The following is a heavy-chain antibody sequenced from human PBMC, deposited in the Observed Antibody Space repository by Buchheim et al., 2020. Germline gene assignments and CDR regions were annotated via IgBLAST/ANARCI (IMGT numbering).Heavy chain of an antibody. CDR3: ARDRGSYGDLYYFDY. CDR1: GGSISSYY. J-gene: IGHJ4*02. D-gene: IGHD1-26*01. Sequence: QVQLQESGPGLVKPSETLSLTCTASGGSISSYYWSWIRQPPGKGLEWIGYIYYSGSTNYNPSLKSRVTISVDTSKNQFSLKLSSVTAADTAVYYCARDRGSYGDLYYFDYWGQGTL. CDR2: IYYSGST. V-gene: IGHV4-59*01.